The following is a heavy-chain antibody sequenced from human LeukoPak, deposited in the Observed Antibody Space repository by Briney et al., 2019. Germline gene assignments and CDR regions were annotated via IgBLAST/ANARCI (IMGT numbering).Heavy chain of an antibody. J-gene: IGHJ3*02. Sequence: AASVKVSCKASGGTFSSYAISWVRQAPGQGLGWMGGIIPIFGTANYAQKFQGRVTITADESTSTAYMELSSLRSEDTAVYYCARVGENYVWGSYRYDAFDIWGQGTMVTVSS. D-gene: IGHD3-16*02. V-gene: IGHV1-69*13. CDR1: GGTFSSYA. CDR3: ARVGENYVWGSYRYDAFDI. CDR2: IIPIFGTA.